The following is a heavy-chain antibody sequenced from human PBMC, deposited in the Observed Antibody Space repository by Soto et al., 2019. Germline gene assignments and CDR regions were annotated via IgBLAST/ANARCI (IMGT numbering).Heavy chain of an antibody. J-gene: IGHJ6*02. CDR2: ISYDGSNK. CDR3: AKDRGSCYYYGMDV. D-gene: IGHD2-15*01. Sequence: GGSLRLSCAASGFTFSSYGMHWVRQAPGKGLEWVAVISYDGSNKYYADSVKGRFTISRDNSKNTLYLQMNSLRAEDTAVYYCAKDRGSCYYYGMDVWGQGTTVTVSS. V-gene: IGHV3-30*18. CDR1: GFTFSSYG.